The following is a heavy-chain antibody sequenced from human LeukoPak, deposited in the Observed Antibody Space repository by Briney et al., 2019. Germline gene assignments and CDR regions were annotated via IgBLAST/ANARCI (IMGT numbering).Heavy chain of an antibody. Sequence: PGGSLRLSCAASGFTFTNYAMSWVRQAPGKGLEWVSGIGSSGGNTYYADSVKGRFTISRDNSKNTLYLQMNSLRAEDTAVYYRARDGTLGDYVWGSYRYTIDCWGQGTLVTVSS. CDR1: GFTFTNYA. V-gene: IGHV3-23*01. J-gene: IGHJ4*02. CDR3: ARDGTLGDYVWGSYRYTIDC. CDR2: IGSSGGNT. D-gene: IGHD3-16*02.